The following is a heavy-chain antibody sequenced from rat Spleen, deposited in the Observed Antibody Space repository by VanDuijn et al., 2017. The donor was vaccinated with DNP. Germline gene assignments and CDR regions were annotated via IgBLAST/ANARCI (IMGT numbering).Heavy chain of an antibody. D-gene: IGHD1-4*01. J-gene: IGHJ4*01. CDR3: ARDGWLYAMDA. CDR2: ISSGGST. CDR1: GFSLTSYT. Sequence: QVQLKESGPGLVQPSQTLSLTCTVSGFSLTSYTVSWVRQPPGKGLEWIAAISSGGSTYYNSALKSRLSISRDTSKSQVFLKMNSLQTEDTAMYFCARDGWLYAMDAWGQGTSVTVSS. V-gene: IGHV2-6*01.